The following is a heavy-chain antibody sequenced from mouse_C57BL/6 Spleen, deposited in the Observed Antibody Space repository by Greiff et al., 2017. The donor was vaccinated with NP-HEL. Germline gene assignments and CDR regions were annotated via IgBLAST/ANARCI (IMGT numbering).Heavy chain of an antibody. V-gene: IGHV5-17*01. D-gene: IGHD1-1*02. CDR2: FSSGSSTI. CDR3: ARGNYAWWYFDV. CDR1: GFPFSDYG. Sequence: EVQLVESGGGLVKPGGSLKLSCAASGFPFSDYGMHWVRQAPETGLEWVAYFSSGSSTIYYADTVKGRFTISRDNAKNTLCLQMTRLRSEDTAMYYCARGNYAWWYFDVWGTGTTVTVSS. J-gene: IGHJ1*03.